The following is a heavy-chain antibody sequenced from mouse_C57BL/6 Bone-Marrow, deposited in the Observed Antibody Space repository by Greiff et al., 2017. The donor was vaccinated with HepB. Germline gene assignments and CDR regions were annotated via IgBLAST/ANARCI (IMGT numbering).Heavy chain of an antibody. Sequence: VKLVESGAELARPGASVKLSCKASGYTFTSYGISWVKQRTGQGLEWIGEIYPRSGNTYYNEKFKGKATLTADKSSSTAYMELRSLTSEDSAVYFCARCGVYYGSSYDYWGQGTTLTVSS. CDR1: GYTFTSYG. J-gene: IGHJ2*01. D-gene: IGHD1-1*01. V-gene: IGHV1-81*01. CDR2: IYPRSGNT. CDR3: ARCGVYYGSSYDY.